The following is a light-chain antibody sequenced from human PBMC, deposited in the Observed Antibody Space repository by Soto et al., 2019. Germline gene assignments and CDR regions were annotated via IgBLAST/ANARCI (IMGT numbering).Light chain of an antibody. CDR1: QSISSY. V-gene: IGKV1-39*01. CDR3: XXXXXXXRT. CDR2: GAS. Sequence: DIQMTQSPSSLSASVGDRVTITCRASQSISSYLNWYQQKPGKAPNLLIYGASTLQSGVPSRFSGSGSGTDFTLTISSLQPEDFATXXXXXXXXXXRTFGQGTKVDIK. J-gene: IGKJ1*01.